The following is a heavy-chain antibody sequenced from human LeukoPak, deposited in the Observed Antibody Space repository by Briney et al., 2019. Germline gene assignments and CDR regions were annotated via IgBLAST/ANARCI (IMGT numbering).Heavy chain of an antibody. CDR1: GYTFTGYY. Sequence: EASVKVSCKASGYTFTGYYMHWVRQAPGQGLEWMGGIIPIFGTANYAQKFQGRVTITADESTSTAYMELSSLRSEDTAVYYCARAHEMATITDWGQGTLVTVSS. J-gene: IGHJ4*02. D-gene: IGHD5-24*01. CDR3: ARAHEMATITD. CDR2: IIPIFGTA. V-gene: IGHV1-69*13.